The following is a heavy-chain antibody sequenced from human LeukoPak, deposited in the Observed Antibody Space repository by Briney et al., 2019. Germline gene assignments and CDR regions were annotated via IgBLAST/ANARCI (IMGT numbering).Heavy chain of an antibody. CDR3: ARLSRAVRGYMDV. Sequence: SETLSLTCTVSGYSISSGYYWGWIRQPPGKGLEWIGSIYHSGSTYYNPSLKSRVTISVDTSKNQFSLKLSSVTAADTAVYYCARLSRAVRGYMDVWGKGTTVTISS. J-gene: IGHJ6*03. D-gene: IGHD3-10*01. V-gene: IGHV4-38-2*02. CDR1: GYSISSGYY. CDR2: IYHSGST.